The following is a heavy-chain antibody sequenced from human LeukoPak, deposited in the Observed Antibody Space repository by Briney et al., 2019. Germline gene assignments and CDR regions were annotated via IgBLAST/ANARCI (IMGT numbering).Heavy chain of an antibody. V-gene: IGHV4-38-2*02. CDR2: ISHRGST. D-gene: IGHD3-3*01. Sequence: SETLSLTCTVSGYSISSGSYWGWIRQPPGKGLEWVGSISHRGSTYYNPSLRSRITISLDRSKQKFSLKLTSVTAADTAVYFCARGAKYYAIWRGYAGYSDYWGQGISVTVSS. CDR3: ARGAKYYAIWRGYAGYSDY. J-gene: IGHJ4*02. CDR1: GYSISSGSY.